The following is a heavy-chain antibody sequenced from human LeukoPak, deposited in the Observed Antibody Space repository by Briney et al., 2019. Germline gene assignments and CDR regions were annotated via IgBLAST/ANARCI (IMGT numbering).Heavy chain of an antibody. V-gene: IGHV3-23*01. CDR1: GFTFSSYA. D-gene: IGHD6-19*01. CDR2: ISGSGGST. Sequence: PGGSLRLSCAASGFTFSSYAMSWVRQAPGKGLEWVSAISGSGGSTYYADSVKGRFTISRDNSKNTLYLQMNSLRAEDTAVYYCARDHLAPRSSALDYWGQGTLVTVSS. J-gene: IGHJ4*02. CDR3: ARDHLAPRSSALDY.